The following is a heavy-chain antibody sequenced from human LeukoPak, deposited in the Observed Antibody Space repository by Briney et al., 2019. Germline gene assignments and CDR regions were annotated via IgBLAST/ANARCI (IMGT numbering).Heavy chain of an antibody. Sequence: PSQTLSLTCTDSGGSISSGGYYWSWIRQPPGKGLEWIGYIYHSGSTYYNPSLKSRVTISVDRSKNQFSLKLSSVTAADTAVYYCAIYCSSTSCPGNWFDPWGQGTLVTVSS. CDR1: GGSISSGGYY. V-gene: IGHV4-30-2*01. D-gene: IGHD2-2*01. J-gene: IGHJ5*02. CDR3: AIYCSSTSCPGNWFDP. CDR2: IYHSGST.